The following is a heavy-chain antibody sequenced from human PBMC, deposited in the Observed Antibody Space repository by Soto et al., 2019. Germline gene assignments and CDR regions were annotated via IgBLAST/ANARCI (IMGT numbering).Heavy chain of an antibody. J-gene: IGHJ3*02. D-gene: IGHD7-27*01. Sequence: GASVKVSCKASGGTFSSYGINWFRQAPGQGLEWMGGIIPIFGTANYAQKFQGRVTITADESTSTAYMELSSLRSDDTAVYYCARGANWVDIWGQGTMVTVS. CDR1: GGTFSSYG. CDR2: IIPIFGTA. V-gene: IGHV1-69*13. CDR3: ARGANWVDI.